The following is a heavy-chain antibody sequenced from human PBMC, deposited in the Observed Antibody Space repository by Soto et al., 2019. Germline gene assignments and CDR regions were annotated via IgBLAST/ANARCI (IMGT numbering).Heavy chain of an antibody. J-gene: IGHJ6*02. CDR1: GFTFSDYY. Sequence: GGSLRLSCAASGFTFSDYYMSWIRQAPGKGLEWVSYISSSSSYTNYADSVKGRFTISRDNAKNSLYLQMNSLRAEDTAVYYCASYDSSGYLPGYYYGMDVWGQGTTVTVSS. V-gene: IGHV3-11*03. D-gene: IGHD3-22*01. CDR3: ASYDSSGYLPGYYYGMDV. CDR2: ISSSSSYT.